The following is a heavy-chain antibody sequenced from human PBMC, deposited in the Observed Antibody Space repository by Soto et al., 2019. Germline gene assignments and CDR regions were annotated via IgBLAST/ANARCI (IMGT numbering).Heavy chain of an antibody. Sequence: GGSLRLSCAVPGGIFHGYGMHWVRQAPGKGLEWVAIIRFDGSNEEYADSVKGRFTISRDSSKNTLYLQMNSLRAEDTAVYYCAKDLGQWLGNAFEIWGQGTMVTVSS. D-gene: IGHD6-19*01. CDR3: AKDLGQWLGNAFEI. CDR1: GGIFHGYG. J-gene: IGHJ3*02. CDR2: IRFDGSNE. V-gene: IGHV3-30*02.